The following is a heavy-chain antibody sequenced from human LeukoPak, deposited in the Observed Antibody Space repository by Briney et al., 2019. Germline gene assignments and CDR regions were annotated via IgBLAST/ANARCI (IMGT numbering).Heavy chain of an antibody. CDR3: ARAPAGYSSSWYIY. Sequence: GASVKVPCKASGYTFTSYGISWVRQAPGQGLEWMGWISAYNGNTNYAQKLQGRVTMTTDTSTSTAYMELRSLRSDDTAVYYCARAPAGYSSSWYIYWGQGTLVTVSS. J-gene: IGHJ4*02. CDR1: GYTFTSYG. CDR2: ISAYNGNT. V-gene: IGHV1-18*01. D-gene: IGHD6-13*01.